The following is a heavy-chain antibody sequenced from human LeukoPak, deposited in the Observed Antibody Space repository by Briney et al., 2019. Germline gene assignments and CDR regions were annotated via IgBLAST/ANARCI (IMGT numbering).Heavy chain of an antibody. CDR3: ASTTNPPSYGSGSYYFDY. CDR1: GGSISSSSYY. J-gene: IGHJ4*02. Sequence: SETLSLTCSVSGGSISSSSYYWGWIRQPPGKGLEWIGEINHSGSTNYNPSLKSRVTISVDTSKNQFSLKLSSVTAADTAVYYCASTTNPPSYGSGSYYFDYWGQGTLVTVSS. V-gene: IGHV4-39*07. CDR2: INHSGST. D-gene: IGHD3-10*01.